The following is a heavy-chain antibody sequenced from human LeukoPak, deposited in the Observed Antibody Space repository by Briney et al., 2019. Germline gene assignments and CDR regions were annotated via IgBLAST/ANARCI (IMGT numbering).Heavy chain of an antibody. CDR2: IYHSGST. Sequence: SETLSLTCAVSGYSISSGYYWGWIRQPPGKGLEWIGSIYHSGSTYYNPSLKSRVTISVDTSKNQFSLMLSSVTAADTAVYYCARGGSSSSSYGVDYWGQGTLVTVSS. D-gene: IGHD6-6*01. CDR1: GYSISSGYY. V-gene: IGHV4-38-2*01. CDR3: ARGGSSSSSYGVDY. J-gene: IGHJ4*02.